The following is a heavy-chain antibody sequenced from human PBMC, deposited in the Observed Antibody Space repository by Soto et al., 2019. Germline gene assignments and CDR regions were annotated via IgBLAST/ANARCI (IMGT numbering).Heavy chain of an antibody. CDR1: GGSISSSSYY. V-gene: IGHV4-39*01. CDR3: ARPQLNWGRLYAFDI. D-gene: IGHD7-27*01. CDR2: IYYSGST. J-gene: IGHJ3*02. Sequence: QLQLQESGPGLVKPSETLSLTCTVSGGSISSSSYYWGWIRQPPGKGLEWIGSIYYSGSTYYNPSLKSRVTISVDTSKNQFSLKLSSVTAADTAVYYCARPQLNWGRLYAFDIWGQGTMVTVSS.